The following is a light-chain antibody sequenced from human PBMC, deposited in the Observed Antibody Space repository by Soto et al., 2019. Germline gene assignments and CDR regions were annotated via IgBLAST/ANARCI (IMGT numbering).Light chain of an antibody. Sequence: QTVVTQPPSASGTPGQRVTMSCSGSSSNVGSNTVDWYQQLPGTAPKLLIYSNSQRPSGVPDRFTGSKSGTSASLAISGLQSEDEADYYCAVWDDNLNAVVFGGGTKLTVL. J-gene: IGLJ2*01. CDR3: AVWDDNLNAVV. V-gene: IGLV1-44*01. CDR1: SSNVGSNT. CDR2: SNS.